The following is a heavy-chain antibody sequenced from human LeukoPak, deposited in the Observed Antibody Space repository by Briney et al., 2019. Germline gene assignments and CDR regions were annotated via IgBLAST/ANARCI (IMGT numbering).Heavy chain of an antibody. Sequence: SETLSLTCTVSGGSISTDYLGWIRQPPGQGLKWIGYIHYSGGTRYNPSLNSRATISIYASKNQFSLQLSSVTAADTALYYCARRRAEGGSDGRYSWFDPWGQGTLVTVSS. CDR3: ARRRAEGGSDGRYSWFDP. D-gene: IGHD6-25*01. CDR1: GGSISTDY. V-gene: IGHV4-59*08. J-gene: IGHJ5*02. CDR2: IHYSGGT.